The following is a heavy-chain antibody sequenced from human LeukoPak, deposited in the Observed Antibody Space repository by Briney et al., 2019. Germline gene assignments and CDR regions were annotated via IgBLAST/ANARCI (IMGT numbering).Heavy chain of an antibody. Sequence: ASVKVSCKASGYTFTGYYMHWVRQAPGQGLEWMGWINPNSGGTNYAQKFQGRVTMTRDMSTSTVYMELSSLRSEDTAVYYCARARPYIVVVVAAPETNWFDPWGQGTLVTVSS. CDR3: ARARPYIVVVVAAPETNWFDP. J-gene: IGHJ5*02. CDR2: INPNSGGT. V-gene: IGHV1-2*02. CDR1: GYTFTGYY. D-gene: IGHD2-15*01.